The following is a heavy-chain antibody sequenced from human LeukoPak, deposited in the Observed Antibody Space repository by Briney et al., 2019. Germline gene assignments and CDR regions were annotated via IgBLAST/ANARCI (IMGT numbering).Heavy chain of an antibody. Sequence: RGSLRLSCAASGLTLSSNYMRWVRQAPARGEEWVSSIYSDGSTDYADPMNGRLTISRDNCKSTVYLQMNSLRAEDTGAYYCARYSCESGNRRSYFLDYWGQGTLVTVSS. CDR2: IYSDGST. V-gene: IGHV3-66*01. CDR3: ARYSCESGNRRSYFLDY. D-gene: IGHD2-15*01. J-gene: IGHJ4*02. CDR1: GLTLSSNY.